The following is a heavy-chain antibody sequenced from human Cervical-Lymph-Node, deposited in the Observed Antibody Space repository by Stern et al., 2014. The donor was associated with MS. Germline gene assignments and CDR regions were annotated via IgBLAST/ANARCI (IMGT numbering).Heavy chain of an antibody. J-gene: IGHJ2*01. CDR3: ARPTGGDLSDYWYFDL. D-gene: IGHD2-21*02. CDR2: IYYSGST. Sequence: QVQLQESGPGLVKPSQTLSLTCTVSGGSISSGGYYWSWIRQHPGKGLEWIGYIYYSGSTYYNPSLKSRVTISVDTSKNQFSLKLSSVTAADTAVYYCARPTGGDLSDYWYFDLWGRGPLVTVSS. CDR1: GGSISSGGYY. V-gene: IGHV4-31*03.